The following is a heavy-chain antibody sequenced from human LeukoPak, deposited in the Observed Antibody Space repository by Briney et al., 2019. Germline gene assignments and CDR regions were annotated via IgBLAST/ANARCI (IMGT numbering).Heavy chain of an antibody. CDR2: ISSSSSYI. CDR1: GFTFSSYS. D-gene: IGHD3-10*01. Sequence: GGSLRLSCAASGFTFSSYSMNWVRQAPGKGLEWVSSISSSSSYIYYADSVKGRFTISRDNAKNSLYLQMNSLRAEDTAVYYCARGGILWFGELPYYYYYYGMDVWGQGTTVTVSS. CDR3: ARGGILWFGELPYYYYYYGMDV. J-gene: IGHJ6*02. V-gene: IGHV3-21*04.